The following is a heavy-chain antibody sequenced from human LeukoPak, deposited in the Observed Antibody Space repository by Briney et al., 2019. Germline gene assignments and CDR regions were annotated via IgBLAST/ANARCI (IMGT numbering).Heavy chain of an antibody. CDR2: TNSDGSST. CDR3: ARDEISSWFPFFDY. Sequence: GGSLRLSCAASGFTFSYYSMNWVRQAPGKGLVWVSRTNSDGSSTRYADSVKGRFTISRDNAKNTLYLQMNSLRAEDTAVYYCARDEISSWFPFFDYWGQGTLVTVSS. D-gene: IGHD6-13*01. CDR1: GFTFSYYS. J-gene: IGHJ4*02. V-gene: IGHV3-74*01.